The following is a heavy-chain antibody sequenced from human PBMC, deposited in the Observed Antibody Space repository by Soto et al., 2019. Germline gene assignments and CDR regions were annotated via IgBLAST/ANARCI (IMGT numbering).Heavy chain of an antibody. CDR1: GYTFTSYY. J-gene: IGHJ4*02. V-gene: IGHV1-46*03. CDR3: SRGLGSGDY. Sequence: QVQLVQSGAEVKNPGASVTVSCRASGYTFTSYYIHWVRQAPGQGLEWMAIINPNGGSTNYAQRFQGRVTVTRDTSTSIFYMELSSLRSEDTAVYYCSRGLGSGDYWGQGTLVTVSS. D-gene: IGHD3-10*01. CDR2: INPNGGST.